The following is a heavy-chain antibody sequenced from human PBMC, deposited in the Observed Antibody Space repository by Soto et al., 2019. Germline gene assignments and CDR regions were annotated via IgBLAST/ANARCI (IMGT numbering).Heavy chain of an antibody. J-gene: IGHJ4*02. D-gene: IGHD1-1*01. Sequence: QVQLQESGPGLVKPSQTLSLTCTVSGGSISSGDYYWSWIRQPPGKGLEWIGYIYYTGSTYYNPSLKSRXXIXVXXSKNRFSLKLSSVTAADTAVYYCARESTVTTYFDYWGQGTLVTVSS. V-gene: IGHV4-30-4*01. CDR2: IYYTGST. CDR1: GGSISSGDYY. CDR3: ARESTVTTYFDY.